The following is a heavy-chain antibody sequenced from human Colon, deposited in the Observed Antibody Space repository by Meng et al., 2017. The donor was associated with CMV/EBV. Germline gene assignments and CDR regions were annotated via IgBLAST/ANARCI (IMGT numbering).Heavy chain of an antibody. Sequence: GESLKISCVASGFSFSNFWMSWVRQAPGKGLEWVANIKEDGSEQFYADSVKGRFTISRDHAKNSLYRQMNSLRAGDTALYYCGKNRVESWGQGTLVTVSS. CDR2: IKEDGSEQ. J-gene: IGHJ4*02. CDR1: GFSFSNFW. CDR3: GKNRVES. V-gene: IGHV3-7*01. D-gene: IGHD3-10*01.